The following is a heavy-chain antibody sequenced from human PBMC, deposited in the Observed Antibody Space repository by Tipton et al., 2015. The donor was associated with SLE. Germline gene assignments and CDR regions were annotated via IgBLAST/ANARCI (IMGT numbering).Heavy chain of an antibody. J-gene: IGHJ5*02. CDR1: GGSISSSSYY. Sequence: TLSLTCTVSGGSISSSSYYWGWIRQPAGEGLEWIGYIYTTGSTNHNPSLKSRVTISVDTSKNQFSLKLSSVTAADTAVYYCARAPSGLVWFDPWGQGTLVTVSS. D-gene: IGHD5-12*01. V-gene: IGHV4-61*09. CDR2: IYTTGST. CDR3: ARAPSGLVWFDP.